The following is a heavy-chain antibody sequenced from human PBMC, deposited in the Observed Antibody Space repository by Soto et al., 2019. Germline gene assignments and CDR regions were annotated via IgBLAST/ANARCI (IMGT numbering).Heavy chain of an antibody. Sequence: SETLSLTCAVYGGSFSGYYWSWIRQPPGKGLEWIGEINHSGSTNYNPSLKSRVTISVDTSKNQFSLKLSSVTAADTAVYYCAKSRRYYYYMDVWRKGTTVTVSS. V-gene: IGHV4-34*01. CDR1: GGSFSGYY. CDR2: INHSGST. J-gene: IGHJ6*03. CDR3: AKSRRYYYYMDV.